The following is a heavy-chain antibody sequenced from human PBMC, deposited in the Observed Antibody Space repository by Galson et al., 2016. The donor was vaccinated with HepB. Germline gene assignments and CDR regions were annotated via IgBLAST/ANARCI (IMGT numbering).Heavy chain of an antibody. J-gene: IGHJ4*02. CDR3: ARHSGNGYFDS. D-gene: IGHD2-8*01. Sequence: SLRLSCAASGFAFSTYAMNWVRQAPGKGLEWVAVIWYEGSSTYYGDSVAGRFTISRDNSKNTLYLQMNSLRAEDTAVYYCARHSGNGYFDSWGQGTLVTVSS. V-gene: IGHV3-33*08. CDR1: GFAFSTYA. CDR2: IWYEGSST.